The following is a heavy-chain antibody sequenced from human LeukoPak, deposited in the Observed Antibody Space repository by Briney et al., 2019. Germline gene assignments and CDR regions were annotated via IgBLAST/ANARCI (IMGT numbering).Heavy chain of an antibody. CDR2: IYYSGNT. V-gene: IGHV4-59*01. Sequence: SETLSLTCSVSGGSISSYYWSWIRQPPGKGLEWIGYIYYSGNTNYNPSLKSRVTISVDTSKNQFSLKLSSVTTTGTAVYYCARDVGVMVKAFDIWGQGTMVTVSS. CDR1: GGSISSYY. J-gene: IGHJ3*02. CDR3: ARDVGVMVKAFDI. D-gene: IGHD2-15*01.